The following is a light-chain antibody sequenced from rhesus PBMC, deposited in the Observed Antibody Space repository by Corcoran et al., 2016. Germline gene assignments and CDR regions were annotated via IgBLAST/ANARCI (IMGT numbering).Light chain of an antibody. CDR3: KQGYSTPCN. Sequence: DIQMSQSPSSLSASVGDKVTITCRASQGISNALAWYQQKPGKAPKLLIYDAANLEGGVPSRFRGSRSGTDFTLTISRLQPEDFATYYCKQGYSTPCNFGQGTKVEIK. V-gene: IGKV1-33*02. CDR2: DAA. CDR1: QGISNA. J-gene: IGKJ2*01.